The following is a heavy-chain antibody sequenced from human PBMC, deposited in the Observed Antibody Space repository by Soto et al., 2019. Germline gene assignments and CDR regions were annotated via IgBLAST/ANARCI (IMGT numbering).Heavy chain of an antibody. D-gene: IGHD3-10*02. V-gene: IGHV2-5*02. CDR2: IYWDDDK. J-gene: IGHJ5*02. CDR1: GFSLSTSGVG. Sequence: SGPTLVNPTETLTLTCSFSGFSLSTSGVGVGWIRQPPGEALEWLALIYWDDDKRYNPTLRTRLSTTKDTSKNQVVLTLTNMDPVDTATYYCARYVATSPAGWFEPWGQGIPVTVS. CDR3: ARYVATSPAGWFEP.